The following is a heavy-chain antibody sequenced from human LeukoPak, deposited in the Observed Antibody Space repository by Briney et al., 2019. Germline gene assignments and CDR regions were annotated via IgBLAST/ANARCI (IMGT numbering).Heavy chain of an antibody. CDR1: GYTFTGYY. D-gene: IGHD2-15*01. J-gene: IGHJ4*02. Sequence: ASVKVSCKASGYTFTGYYMHWMRQAPGQGLEWMGWINPNSGGTNYAQKFQGRVTMTRDTSMSTAYMELSGLRSDDTAVYYCSRDSGYCGGGSCWYFDFWGQGTLVTVSA. CDR3: SRDSGYCGGGSCWYFDF. V-gene: IGHV1-2*02. CDR2: INPNSGGT.